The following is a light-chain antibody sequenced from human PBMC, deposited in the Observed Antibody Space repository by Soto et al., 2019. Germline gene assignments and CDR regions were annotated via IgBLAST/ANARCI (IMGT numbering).Light chain of an antibody. CDR1: NIGTKS. CDR3: HVWVRCSVHRVV. CDR2: YDS. J-gene: IGLJ2*01. Sequence: SYELTQPPSVSVAPGKTARISCERNNIGTKSVHWYQQKPVQAPVLVIYYDSSRPSGIPERFSGSNSGNTATLTISTVEAWDEADYYCHVWVRCSVHRVVFGVGNQLT. V-gene: IGLV3-21*04.